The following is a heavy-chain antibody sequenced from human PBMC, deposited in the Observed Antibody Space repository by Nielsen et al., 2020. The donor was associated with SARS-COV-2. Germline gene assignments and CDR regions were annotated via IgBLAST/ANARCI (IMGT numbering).Heavy chain of an antibody. CDR3: ARVGDYGYYFDY. D-gene: IGHD4-17*01. V-gene: IGHV3-33*01. J-gene: IGHJ4*02. CDR1: GFTFSSYG. CDR2: IWYDGSNK. Sequence: GGSLSLSCAASGFTFSSYGMHWVRQAPGKGLEWVAVIWYDGSNKYYADSVKGRFTISRDNSKNTLYLQMNSLRAEDTAVYYCARVGDYGYYFDYWGQGTLVTVSS.